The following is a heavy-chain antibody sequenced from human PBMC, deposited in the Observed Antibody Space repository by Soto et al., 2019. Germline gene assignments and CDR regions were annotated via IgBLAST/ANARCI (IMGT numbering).Heavy chain of an antibody. J-gene: IGHJ4*02. D-gene: IGHD2-15*01. CDR1: GYTFTSYG. V-gene: IGHV1-18*04. Sequence: ASVKVSCKASGYTFTSYGISWVRQAPGQGLEWMGWISAYNGNTDYAQKLQGRVTMTTDTSTSTAYMELRSLRSDDTAVYYCARDRPRYCSGGSCASNYWGQGTLVTVSS. CDR3: ARDRPRYCSGGSCASNY. CDR2: ISAYNGNT.